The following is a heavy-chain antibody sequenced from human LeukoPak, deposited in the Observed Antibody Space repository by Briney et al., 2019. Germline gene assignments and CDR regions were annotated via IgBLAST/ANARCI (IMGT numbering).Heavy chain of an antibody. V-gene: IGHV4-59*01. Sequence: SETLCLTCTVSGGSISSYYWSWIRQPPGKGLEWIGYIYYSGSTNYNPSLKSRVTISVDTSKNQFSLKLSSVTAADTAVYYCAARDYGDYVGSGYFDLWGRGTLVTVSS. D-gene: IGHD4-17*01. CDR3: AARDYGDYVGSGYFDL. CDR1: GGSISSYY. J-gene: IGHJ2*01. CDR2: IYYSGST.